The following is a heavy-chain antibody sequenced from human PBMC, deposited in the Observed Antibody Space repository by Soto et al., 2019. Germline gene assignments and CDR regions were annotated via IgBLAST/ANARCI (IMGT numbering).Heavy chain of an antibody. CDR2: IIPISGTA. Sequence: QVQLVQSGAEVKKPGSSVKVSCKASGGTFSSYAISWVRQAPGQGLEWMGGIIPISGTANYAQKFQGRVTITADESTSTAYMELGSLRSEGTAVYYCARSQGSSTSLDIYYYYYYGMDVWGQGTTVTVSS. CDR1: GGTFSSYA. V-gene: IGHV1-69*01. D-gene: IGHD2-2*01. CDR3: ARSQGSSTSLDIYYYYYYGMDV. J-gene: IGHJ6*02.